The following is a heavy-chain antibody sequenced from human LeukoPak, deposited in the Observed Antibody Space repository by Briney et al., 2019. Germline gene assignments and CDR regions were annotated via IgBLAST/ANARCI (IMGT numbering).Heavy chain of an antibody. CDR3: ARDLGYCTNGVRHTRFDY. J-gene: IGHJ4*02. V-gene: IGHV3-7*03. CDR2: IKEDGSER. Sequence: GGSLRLSCEGSAFIFCGHWMNWVRQTPGKGLEWVASIKEDGSERQYVDSVKGRFSISRDNTKGSLFLQLNSLRAEDTAVYYCARDLGYCTNGVRHTRFDYWGQGTLVAVSS. D-gene: IGHD2-8*01. CDR1: AFIFCGHW.